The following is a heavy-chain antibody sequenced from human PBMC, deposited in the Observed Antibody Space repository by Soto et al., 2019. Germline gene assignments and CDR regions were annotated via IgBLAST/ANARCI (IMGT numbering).Heavy chain of an antibody. V-gene: IGHV1-69*01. CDR1: GGTFSSHA. J-gene: IGHJ6*02. D-gene: IGHD3-16*01. CDR3: ARDVPLNYYDGTYYYYAMDV. Sequence: QVQLVQSGAEVKRPGSSVKVSCKASGGTFSSHAINWVRLAPGQGLEWMGGIIPFFKGTHYAQKFQGRVTITADDSTSTAYMDLSYLRSEDTAVYYCARDVPLNYYDGTYYYYAMDVWGQGTTVTVSS. CDR2: IIPFFKGT.